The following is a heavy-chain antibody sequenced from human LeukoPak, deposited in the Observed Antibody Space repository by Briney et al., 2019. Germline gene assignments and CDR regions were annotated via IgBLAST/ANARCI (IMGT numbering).Heavy chain of an antibody. V-gene: IGHV1-3*01. Sequence: ASVKVSCKASGYTFTSYAMHWVRQAPGQRLEWMGWINAGDGNTKYSQKFQGRVTITRDTSASTAYMELSSLRSEDTAVYYCARGQYSSGSGAFDIWGQGTMVTVSS. J-gene: IGHJ3*02. CDR1: GYTFTSYA. CDR2: INAGDGNT. D-gene: IGHD6-19*01. CDR3: ARGQYSSGSGAFDI.